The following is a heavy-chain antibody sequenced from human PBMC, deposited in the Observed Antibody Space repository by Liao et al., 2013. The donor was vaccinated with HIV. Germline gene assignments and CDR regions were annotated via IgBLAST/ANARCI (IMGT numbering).Heavy chain of an antibody. J-gene: IGHJ4*02. Sequence: QVQLQQWGAGLLKPSETLSLTCAVYGGSFSGYYWSWIRQPPGKGLEWIGEINHSGSTNYNPSLKSRVTISVDTSKNQFSLKLSSVTAADTAVYYCARGVGAQTRHYDYVWGSYRYDYWGQGTLVTVSS. D-gene: IGHD3-16*02. CDR2: INHSGST. CDR3: ARGVGAQTRHYDYVWGSYRYDY. V-gene: IGHV4-34*01. CDR1: GGSFSGYY.